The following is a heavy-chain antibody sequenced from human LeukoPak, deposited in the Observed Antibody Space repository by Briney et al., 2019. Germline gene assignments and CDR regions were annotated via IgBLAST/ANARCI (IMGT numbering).Heavy chain of an antibody. J-gene: IGHJ6*03. D-gene: IGHD3-10*01. CDR3: ARDLTDHYYGRDYYYYMDV. CDR1: GDTFTNIG. Sequence: SVKVSCKASGDTFTNIGINWVRQAPGQGLEWMGRIIPIFGTANYAQKFQGRVTITADESTSTAYMELSSLRSEDTAVYYCARDLTDHYYGRDYYYYMDVWGKGTTVTISS. V-gene: IGHV1-69*13. CDR2: IIPIFGTA.